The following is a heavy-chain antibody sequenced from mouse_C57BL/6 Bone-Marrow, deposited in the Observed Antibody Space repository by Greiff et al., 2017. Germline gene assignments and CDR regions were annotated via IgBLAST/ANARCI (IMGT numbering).Heavy chain of an antibody. CDR3: ASSHYYGSSYGYFDV. Sequence: QVQLQQPGPELVKPGASVKLSCKASGYTFTSYWMHWVKQRPGRGLEWIGRIDPNSGGTKYNEKFKSKATLTVDKPSSTAYMQLSSLTSEDSAVSYGASSHYYGSSYGYFDVWGTGTTVTVSS. V-gene: IGHV1-72*01. J-gene: IGHJ1*03. D-gene: IGHD1-1*01. CDR1: GYTFTSYW. CDR2: IDPNSGGT.